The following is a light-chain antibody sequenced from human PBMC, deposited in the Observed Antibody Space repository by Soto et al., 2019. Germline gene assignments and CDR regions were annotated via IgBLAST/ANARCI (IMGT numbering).Light chain of an antibody. Sequence: EIVLTQSPATLSLSPGERATLSCRASQSVSGYLAWYQQKPGQAPRLLIYDASNRATGFPARFSGSGSGTDFTLTISSLQPEDFAVYYCQHYHGWPITFGQGTRLENK. J-gene: IGKJ5*01. CDR1: QSVSGY. CDR2: DAS. CDR3: QHYHGWPIT. V-gene: IGKV3-11*01.